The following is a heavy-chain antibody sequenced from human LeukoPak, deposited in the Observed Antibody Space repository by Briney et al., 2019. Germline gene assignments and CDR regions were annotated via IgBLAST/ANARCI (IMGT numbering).Heavy chain of an antibody. CDR2: ISYDGSNK. D-gene: IGHD3-3*01. V-gene: IGHV3-30*01. Sequence: GESLRLSCAASGFTFSSYAMHWVRQAPGKGLEWVAVISYDGSNKYYADSVKGRFTISRDNSKNTLYLQMNSLRAEDTAVYYCARVVWSGLNWGQGTLVTVSS. CDR3: ARVVWSGLN. J-gene: IGHJ4*02. CDR1: GFTFSSYA.